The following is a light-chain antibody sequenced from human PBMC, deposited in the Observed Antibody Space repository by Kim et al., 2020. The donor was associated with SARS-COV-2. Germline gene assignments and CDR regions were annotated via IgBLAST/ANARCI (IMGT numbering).Light chain of an antibody. Sequence: DIQMTQYPSSVSASVGDRVTITCRASQGISDWLAWYQQKPGKAPKLLIYEASSLQSGVPSRFSGSGYGTDFTLTISSLQPEDFATYYCQQTDSFPWTFGQGTKVDIK. CDR1: QGISDW. V-gene: IGKV1-12*01. CDR2: EAS. CDR3: QQTDSFPWT. J-gene: IGKJ1*01.